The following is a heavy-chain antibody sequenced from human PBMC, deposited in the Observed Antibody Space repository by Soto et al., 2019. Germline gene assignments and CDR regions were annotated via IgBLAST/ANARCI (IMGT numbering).Heavy chain of an antibody. CDR2: ISGSGGST. V-gene: IGHV3-23*01. CDR3: ASMRGLTPYYYYYMDV. J-gene: IGHJ6*03. D-gene: IGHD7-27*01. Sequence: PGGSLRLSCAASGFTFSSYAMSWVRQAPGKGLEWVSAISGSGGSTYYADSVKGRFTISRDNSNNTLYLQMNSLRAEDTAVYYCASMRGLTPYYYYYMDVWGKGTTVTVSS. CDR1: GFTFSSYA.